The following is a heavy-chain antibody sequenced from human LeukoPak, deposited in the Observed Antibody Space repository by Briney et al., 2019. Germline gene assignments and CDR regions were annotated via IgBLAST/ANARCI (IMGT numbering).Heavy chain of an antibody. CDR3: ATYDSWSGYNIAY. J-gene: IGHJ4*02. Sequence: GGSLRLSCVVSGFTLSSRWMMWVRQAPGEGLEWMTNINRDGSEKNYVDSVKGRFTIARDNAENSLYLQMNRLKVEDSAIYYCATYDSWSGYNIAYWGQGTLVTVSS. CDR1: GFTLSSRW. V-gene: IGHV3-7*03. CDR2: INRDGSEK. D-gene: IGHD3-3*01.